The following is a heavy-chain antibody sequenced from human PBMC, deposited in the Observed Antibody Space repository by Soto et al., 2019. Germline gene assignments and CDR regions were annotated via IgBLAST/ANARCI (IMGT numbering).Heavy chain of an antibody. D-gene: IGHD3-10*01. CDR1: GGSINSGDYY. J-gene: IGHJ6*02. Sequence: SETLSLTCTVSGGSINSGDYYWTWVRQPPGKGLEWIGNIFHSGSTYYTPSLQSRVTISLDTSKNHFSLKLSSVTPAETAVYYCARDRYYGSGTYYNLYYGMDVWGQGNTVTVSS. CDR2: IFHSGST. V-gene: IGHV4-30-4*01. CDR3: ARDRYYGSGTYYNLYYGMDV.